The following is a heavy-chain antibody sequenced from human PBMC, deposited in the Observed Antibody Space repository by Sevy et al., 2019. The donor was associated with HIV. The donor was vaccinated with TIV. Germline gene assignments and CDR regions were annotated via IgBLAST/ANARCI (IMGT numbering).Heavy chain of an antibody. J-gene: IGHJ4*02. V-gene: IGHV4-59*08. CDR2: IYYNGHI. CDR1: GGSITSLY. CDR3: AGENAWGRGYS. D-gene: IGHD1-26*01. Sequence: SETLSLTCTVSGGSITSLYWNWIRQPPGKGLEWIANIYYNGHINYNPSLKSLVTLSLDTSTNQFSLRLSSVTAADTAMYYCAGENAWGRGYSWGQGTLVTVSS.